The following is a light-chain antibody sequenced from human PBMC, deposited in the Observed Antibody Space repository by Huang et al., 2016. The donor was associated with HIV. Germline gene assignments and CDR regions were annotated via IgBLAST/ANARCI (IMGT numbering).Light chain of an antibody. CDR2: GAS. J-gene: IGKJ3*01. V-gene: IGKV3-15*01. Sequence: EIVMTQSPATLSASPGERATLSCRASQSVSSNLAWYPQKPGQAPRPLVDGASTRATGSPARCSGRGSGTEFTLTISSLQSEDFAVYYCQQNNNWPPLFTFGPGTKVDIK. CDR3: QQNNNWPPLFT. CDR1: QSVSSN.